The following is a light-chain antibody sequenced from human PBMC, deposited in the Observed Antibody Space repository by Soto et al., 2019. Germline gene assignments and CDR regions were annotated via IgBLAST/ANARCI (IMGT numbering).Light chain of an antibody. CDR1: QSISRTY. V-gene: IGKV3-20*01. Sequence: EIVLTQSPGTLSLSPGERATLSCRASQSISRTYLAWYQQKPVQAPRLLIYATSSRATGIPDRFSGSGSGTDFTLTISRLEPEDFAVYYCQQYGSSPRTFGQGTKVDIK. J-gene: IGKJ1*01. CDR2: ATS. CDR3: QQYGSSPRT.